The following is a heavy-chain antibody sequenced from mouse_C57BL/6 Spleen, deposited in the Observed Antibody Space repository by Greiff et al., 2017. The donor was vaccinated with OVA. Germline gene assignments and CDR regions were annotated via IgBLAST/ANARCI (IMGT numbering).Heavy chain of an antibody. J-gene: IGHJ2*01. D-gene: IGHD2-5*01. Sequence: QVQLQQPGAELVKPGASVKLSCKASGYTFTSYWMHWVKQRPGRGLEWIGTIDPNSGGTKYNEKFKSKATLTVDKPSSTAYMQLSSLTSEDSAVYYCARDYSNYMDYWGQGTTLTVSS. CDR2: IDPNSGGT. CDR3: ARDYSNYMDY. V-gene: IGHV1-72*01. CDR1: GYTFTSYW.